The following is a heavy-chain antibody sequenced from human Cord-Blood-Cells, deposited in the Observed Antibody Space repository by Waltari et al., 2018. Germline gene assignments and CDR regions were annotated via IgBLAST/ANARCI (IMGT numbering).Heavy chain of an antibody. Sequence: EVQLVESGGGLVKPGGSLRLSCAASGFTFSNAWMSWVRQAPGKGLGWVGRIKSKTDGGTTDYAATVKGRLTISRDDSKNTLYLQMNSLKTEDTAVYYCTTAGERYDFWIGYYLDYWGQGTLVTVSS. CDR1: GFTFSNAW. J-gene: IGHJ4*02. V-gene: IGHV3-15*01. CDR2: IKSKTDGGTT. D-gene: IGHD3-3*01. CDR3: TTAGERYDFWIGYYLDY.